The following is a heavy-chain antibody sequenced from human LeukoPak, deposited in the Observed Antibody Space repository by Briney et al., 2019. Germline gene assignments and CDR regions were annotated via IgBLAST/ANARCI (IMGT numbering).Heavy chain of an antibody. CDR2: IGGGGVSA. J-gene: IGHJ5*02. Sequence: GGSLRLSCAASGFTFSSYAMDWVRQAPGKGLEWVSVIGGGGVSAYYADSVKGRFTISRDNAKNSLYLQMNSLRAEDTAIYYCARGPPLFDPWGQGTLVTVSS. CDR1: GFTFSSYA. CDR3: ARGPPLFDP. V-gene: IGHV3-23*01.